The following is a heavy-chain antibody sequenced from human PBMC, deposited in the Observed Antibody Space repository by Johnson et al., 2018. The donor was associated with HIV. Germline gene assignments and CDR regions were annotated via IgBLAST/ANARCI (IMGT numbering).Heavy chain of an antibody. V-gene: IGHV3-30*02. CDR3: ARAAYVHYDILTGPPLEDAFDI. CDR2: IRYDGSNK. CDR1: GFTFSSYG. D-gene: IGHD3-9*01. J-gene: IGHJ3*02. Sequence: QVQLVESGGGVVQPGGSLRLSCAESGFTFSSYGMHWVRQAPGKGLEWVAFIRYDGSNKYYADSVKGRFTISRDNSKNTLYLQMNSLRAEDTAVYYCARAAYVHYDILTGPPLEDAFDIWGQGTMVTVSS.